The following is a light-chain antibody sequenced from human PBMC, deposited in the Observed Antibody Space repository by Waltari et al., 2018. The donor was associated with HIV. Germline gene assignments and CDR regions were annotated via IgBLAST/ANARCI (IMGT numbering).Light chain of an antibody. Sequence: YELTQPPSMSVSPGQTAKITCSGDVLAKQYAYWYQQKPGQAPVLVMSKDTERPSEIPERFSGSSSGTTVTLTISGVQAEDEADYHCQSSDDSRPWIFGVGTKMTVL. CDR3: QSSDDSRPWI. V-gene: IGLV3-25*03. CDR1: VLAKQY. J-gene: IGLJ2*01. CDR2: KDT.